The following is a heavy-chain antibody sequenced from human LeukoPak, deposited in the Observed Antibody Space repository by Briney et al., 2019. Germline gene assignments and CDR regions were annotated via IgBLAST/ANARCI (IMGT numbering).Heavy chain of an antibody. Sequence: PSETLSLTCAVYGGSFSGYYWSWIRQPPGRGLEWIGEINHSGSTNYNPSLKSRVTISVDTSKNQFSLKLSSVTAADTAVYYCARSRFGPVLRDSYSSSSGTYYYYYYMDDWGKGTTVTVSS. CDR3: ARSRFGPVLRDSYSSSSGTYYYYYYMDD. CDR2: INHSGST. J-gene: IGHJ6*03. D-gene: IGHD6-6*01. V-gene: IGHV4-34*01. CDR1: GGSFSGYY.